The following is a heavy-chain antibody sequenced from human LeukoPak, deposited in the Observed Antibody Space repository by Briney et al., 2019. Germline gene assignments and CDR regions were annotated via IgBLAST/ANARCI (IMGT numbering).Heavy chain of an antibody. Sequence: GGSLRLSCAASGFTFSSYSMNWVRQAPGKGLEWVSSISSSSSYIYYADSVKGRFTISRDNAKNSLYLQMSSLRVEDTAVYYCAKAADWLAADYIDFWGQGTLVTVSS. CDR1: GFTFSSYS. CDR2: ISSSSSYI. CDR3: AKAADWLAADYIDF. D-gene: IGHD3-9*01. V-gene: IGHV3-21*04. J-gene: IGHJ4*02.